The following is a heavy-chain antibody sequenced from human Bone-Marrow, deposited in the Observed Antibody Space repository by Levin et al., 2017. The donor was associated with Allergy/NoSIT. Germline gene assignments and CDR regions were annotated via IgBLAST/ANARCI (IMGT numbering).Heavy chain of an antibody. D-gene: IGHD6-25*01. CDR1: GFTFSNAW. J-gene: IGHJ4*02. CDR2: IESKTYGGTT. Sequence: GESLKISCAASGFTFSNAWMSWVRQAPGKGLEYIGRIESKTYGGTTNYAAPVNGRFTISRDDSKSMVYLQMNSLKTEDTGVYYCADLGSGYPRDWGQGTLVTVSS. V-gene: IGHV3-15*04. CDR3: ADLGSGYPRD.